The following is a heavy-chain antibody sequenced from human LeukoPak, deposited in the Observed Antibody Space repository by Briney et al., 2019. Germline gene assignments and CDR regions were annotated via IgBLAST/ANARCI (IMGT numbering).Heavy chain of an antibody. CDR3: AKGNYYGSGDIDY. J-gene: IGHJ4*02. D-gene: IGHD3-10*01. CDR1: GFTFDDYA. V-gene: IGHV3-9*01. Sequence: PGGSLRLSCATSGFTFDDYAMHWVRQAPGKGLEWVSGISWNSGSIGYADSVKGRFTISRDNAKNSLYLQMNGLRAEDTALYYCAKGNYYGSGDIDYWGQGTLVTVSS. CDR2: ISWNSGSI.